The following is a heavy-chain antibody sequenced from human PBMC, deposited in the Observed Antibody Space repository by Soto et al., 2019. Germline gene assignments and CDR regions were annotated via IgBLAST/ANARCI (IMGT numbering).Heavy chain of an antibody. Sequence: QVQLQESGPGLVKPSETLSLTCTVSGCSVSMGSYYCSWIRQPPGKGLEWIGYIYYSGSTNYNPSLNRRGTISVDTPKNQSSLKLSSVTAADTAVYYCARGIYDSCSGSPHFDYWCQGTLVTVSS. D-gene: IGHD3-3*01. CDR3: ARGIYDSCSGSPHFDY. V-gene: IGHV4-61*01. CDR1: GCSVSMGSYY. J-gene: IGHJ4*02. CDR2: IYYSGST.